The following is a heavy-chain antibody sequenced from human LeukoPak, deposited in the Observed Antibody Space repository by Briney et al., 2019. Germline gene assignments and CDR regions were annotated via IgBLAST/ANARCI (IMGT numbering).Heavy chain of an antibody. Sequence: SETLSLTCTVSGGSISSYYWSWVRQPPGKGLEWIGFVYYSGSTNYNPSLKSRVTISVDTSKNQFSLKLSSVTAADTAVYYCASCGSSWSYYYYYYMDVWGKGTTVTVSS. V-gene: IGHV4-59*12. CDR1: GGSISSYY. CDR3: ASCGSSWSYYYYYYMDV. D-gene: IGHD6-13*01. J-gene: IGHJ6*03. CDR2: VYYSGST.